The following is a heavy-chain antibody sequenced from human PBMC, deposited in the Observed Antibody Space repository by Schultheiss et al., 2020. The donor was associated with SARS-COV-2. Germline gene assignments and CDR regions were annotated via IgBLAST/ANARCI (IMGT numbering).Heavy chain of an antibody. J-gene: IGHJ3*02. CDR2: IYYSGST. CDR1: GGSISSYY. D-gene: IGHD3-16*02. Sequence: SETLSFTCTVSGGSISSYYWSWIRQPPGKGLEWIGYIYYSGSTNYNPSLKSRVTISVDTSKNQFSLKLSSVTAADTAVYYCARRYSGDAFDIWGQGTMVTVSS. V-gene: IGHV4-59*08. CDR3: ARRYSGDAFDI.